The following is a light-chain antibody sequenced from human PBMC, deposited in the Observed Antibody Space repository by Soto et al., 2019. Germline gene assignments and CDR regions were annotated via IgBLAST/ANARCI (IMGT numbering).Light chain of an antibody. CDR2: DVT. Sequence: SMLTQARSVSGCPGQSVTSSFTGTSRDVGSYYFVSWYQQHPGKAPKIIIYDVTKRPSGVPDRFSGSKSGNTASLTISGLQAEDEADYYCCSYAGSYTHVFGTGTKVTV. V-gene: IGLV2-11*01. CDR3: CSYAGSYTHV. J-gene: IGLJ1*01. CDR1: SRDVGSYYF.